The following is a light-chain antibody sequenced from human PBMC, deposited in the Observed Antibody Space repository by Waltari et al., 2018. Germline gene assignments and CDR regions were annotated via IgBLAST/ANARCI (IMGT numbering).Light chain of an antibody. Sequence: QSVLTQPPSASGTPGQRVPISCSGSRSNIGSNYVYCYQQLPGTAPKLLIYRNNQRPSGVPDRFSGSKSGTSASLAISGLRSEDEADYYCAAWDDSLSGRVFGGGTKVTVL. J-gene: IGLJ3*02. CDR3: AAWDDSLSGRV. CDR2: RNN. CDR1: RSNIGSNY. V-gene: IGLV1-47*01.